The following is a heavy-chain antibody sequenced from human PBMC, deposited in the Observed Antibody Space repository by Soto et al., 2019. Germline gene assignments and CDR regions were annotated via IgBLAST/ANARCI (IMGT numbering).Heavy chain of an antibody. J-gene: IGHJ4*02. Sequence: VQLLESGGGLVQPGGSLRLSCAASGFTFSSSVMSWVRQVPGKGLEWVSSISASGGTTYFADSVKGRFTISRDNSKSTLYLQMSSLRAEDTAVYYCANRPGYYYDYWGQGTLVTVSS. V-gene: IGHV3-23*01. CDR3: ANRPGYYYDY. CDR1: GFTFSSSV. CDR2: ISASGGTT. D-gene: IGHD6-13*01.